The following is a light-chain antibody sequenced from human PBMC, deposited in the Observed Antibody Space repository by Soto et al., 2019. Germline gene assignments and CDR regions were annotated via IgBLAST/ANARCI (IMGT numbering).Light chain of an antibody. V-gene: IGKV3-20*01. CDR3: QQYGSSGT. Sequence: EIVLTQSPGTLSFSPGERATLSCRASQSVNINLAWYQQKPGQAPRLLIFGASSRANGIPARFSGSGSGTDFTLTISRLEPEDFAVYYCQQYGSSGTFGQGTKV. CDR1: QSVNIN. J-gene: IGKJ1*01. CDR2: GAS.